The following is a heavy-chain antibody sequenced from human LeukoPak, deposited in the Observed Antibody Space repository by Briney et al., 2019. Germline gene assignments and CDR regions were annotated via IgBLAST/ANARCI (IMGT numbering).Heavy chain of an antibody. CDR3: ARSHRDGYNYLERWGFDY. CDR2: IYYSGST. CDR1: GGSISSYY. J-gene: IGHJ4*02. V-gene: IGHV4-59*01. Sequence: SETLSLTCTVSGGSISSYYWSWIRQPPGKGLEWIGYIYYSGSTNYNPSLKSRVTISVDTSKNQFSLKLSSVTAADTAVYYCARSHRDGYNYLERWGFDYWGQGTLVTVSS. D-gene: IGHD5-24*01.